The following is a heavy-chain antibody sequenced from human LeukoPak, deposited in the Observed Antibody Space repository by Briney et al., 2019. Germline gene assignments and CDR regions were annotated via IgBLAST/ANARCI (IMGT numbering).Heavy chain of an antibody. CDR2: IYYSGST. D-gene: IGHD3-22*01. J-gene: IGHJ3*02. CDR1: SGSVSSGSSY. Sequence: SVTLSLTCTVSSGSVSSGSSYWSWIRQPPGKGLEWIGYIYYSGSTNYNPSLKSRVTISVDTSKNQFSLKLSSVTAADTAVYYCARVLPYFFDKSGDAFDIWGQGTMVTVSS. CDR3: ARVLPYFFDKSGDAFDI. V-gene: IGHV4-61*01.